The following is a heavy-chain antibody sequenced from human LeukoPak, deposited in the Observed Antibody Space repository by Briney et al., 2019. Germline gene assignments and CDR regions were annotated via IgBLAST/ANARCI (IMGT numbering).Heavy chain of an antibody. CDR3: ARGGGPYCGGDCYDY. CDR2: ISSSSSYI. D-gene: IGHD2-21*01. J-gene: IGHJ4*02. Sequence: GGSLRLSCAASGFTFSSYSMNWVRQAPGKGLEWVSSISSSSSYIYYADSVKVRFTISRDNAKNSLYLQMNSLRAEDTAVYYCARGGGPYCGGDCYDYWGQGTLVTVSS. CDR1: GFTFSSYS. V-gene: IGHV3-21*01.